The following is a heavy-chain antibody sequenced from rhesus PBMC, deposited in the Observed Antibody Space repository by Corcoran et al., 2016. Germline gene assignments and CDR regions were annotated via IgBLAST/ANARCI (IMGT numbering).Heavy chain of an antibody. Sequence: EVQLVQSGAEVKRPGESMRISCKTSGYSLTSSWISWGSQMPGKGLAGMWRICPCASDPRSNPSFQGHVPISAYKSISPTYLLWGSLTASATASYFCAKGGGSWNFDYCGQGVLVTVSS. CDR1: GYSLTSSW. D-gene: IGHD6-25*01. CDR3: AKGGGSWNFDY. CDR2: ICPCASDP. J-gene: IGHJ4*01. V-gene: IGHV5S1*01.